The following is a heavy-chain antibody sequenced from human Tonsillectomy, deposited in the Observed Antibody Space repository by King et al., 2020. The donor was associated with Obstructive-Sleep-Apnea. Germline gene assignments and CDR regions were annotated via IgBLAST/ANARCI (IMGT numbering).Heavy chain of an antibody. CDR2: ISYDGSNK. V-gene: IGHV3-30*03. CDR3: AIERAMSRAQQVERYFDY. CDR1: GFTFSSYG. J-gene: IGHJ4*02. D-gene: IGHD6-13*01. Sequence: VQLVESGGGVVQPGRSQRLSCAASGFTFSSYGMHWVRQAPGKGLEWVAVISYDGSNKYYEDSVKGRFTVSRDNSKNTLYLEMNSLRPEDTAVYYCAIERAMSRAQQVERYFDYWGQGTLVTVSS.